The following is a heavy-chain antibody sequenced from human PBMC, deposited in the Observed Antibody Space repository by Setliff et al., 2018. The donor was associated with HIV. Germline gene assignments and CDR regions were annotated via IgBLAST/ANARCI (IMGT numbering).Heavy chain of an antibody. D-gene: IGHD2-21*01. CDR2: ISGSGSTI. J-gene: IGHJ6*03. V-gene: IGHV3-11*01. CDR1: GDPISSGSYY. CDR3: ARAGEAVRNYYLYMDG. Sequence: LSLTCTVSGDPISSGSYYWGWIRQPPGKGLEWVSYISGSGSTIYSAAAVKGRFTISRDNSKNSLFLQMTSLRVEDTATYYCARAGEAVRNYYLYMDGWGKGTTVTVSS.